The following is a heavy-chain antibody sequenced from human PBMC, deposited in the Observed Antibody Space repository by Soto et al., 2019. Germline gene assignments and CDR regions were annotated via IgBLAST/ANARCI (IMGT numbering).Heavy chain of an antibody. J-gene: IGHJ4*02. V-gene: IGHV1-69*08. Sequence: QVQLVQSGAEVKKPGSSVKVSCKASGGTFSSYTISWVRQAPGQGLEWMGRIIPILGIANYAQKFQGRVTITADKSTSTAYMELSSLRSEDTAVYYCARENPLPGVATMPGGYWGQGTLVTVSS. CDR2: IIPILGIA. CDR1: GGTFSSYT. D-gene: IGHD5-12*01. CDR3: ARENPLPGVATMPGGY.